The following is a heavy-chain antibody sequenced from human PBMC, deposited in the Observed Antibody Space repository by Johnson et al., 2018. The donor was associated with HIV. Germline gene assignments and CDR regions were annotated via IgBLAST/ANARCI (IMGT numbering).Heavy chain of an antibody. CDR2: IHPDGITT. CDR3: AKDGQSLSHDAFDI. J-gene: IGHJ3*02. V-gene: IGHV3-9*01. CDR1: GFTIDDYA. Sequence: VQLVESGGGLVQPGGSLRLSCAASGFTIDDYAMHWVRQAPGKGLVWVSRIHPDGITTSYADSVKGRFTISRDNAKNSLSLQMNSLRAEDTALYYCAKDGQSLSHDAFDIWGQGTLVTVSS.